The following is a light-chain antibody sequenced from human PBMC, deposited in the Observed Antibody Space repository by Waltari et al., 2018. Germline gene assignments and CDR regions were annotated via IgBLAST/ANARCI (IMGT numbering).Light chain of an antibody. CDR1: SFNIGRNY. V-gene: IGLV1-47*01. J-gene: IGLJ3*02. CDR3: AVWDDVLSSWV. CDR2: KND. Sequence: QSALTQPPSASGTPGQGVTISCSGSSFNIGRNYVYWYQQLSGAAPKLLMFKNDRRPSGVPDRFTGTRSGASASLAIIGLRAEYEADYYCAVWDDVLSSWVFGGGTKLTVL.